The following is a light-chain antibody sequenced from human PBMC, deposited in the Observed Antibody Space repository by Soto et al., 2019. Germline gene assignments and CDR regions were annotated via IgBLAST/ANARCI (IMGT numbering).Light chain of an antibody. CDR3: SSYTSSSTPGVV. CDR1: SSDVGGYNY. Sequence: QSVLTQPASVSGSPGQSITISCTGTSSDVGGYNYVSWYQQHPGKAPKHMIYDVSNRPSGVSNRFSGSKSGNTASLTISGLQAEDEADYYCSSYTSSSTPGVVFGGGTKLTVL. CDR2: DVS. J-gene: IGLJ2*01. V-gene: IGLV2-14*01.